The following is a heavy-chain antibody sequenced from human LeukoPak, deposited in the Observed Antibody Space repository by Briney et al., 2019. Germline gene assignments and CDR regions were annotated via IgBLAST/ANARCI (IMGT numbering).Heavy chain of an antibody. Sequence: GGSLRLSCAASGFTFNSYEMNWVRQAPGKGLEWVSYISSSGSTIYYAASVKGRFTISRDNSENTLYLQMNSLRAEDTAVYYCAKGTYYHTSGTSSTETFGENWGQGTLVTVSS. CDR3: AKGTYYHTSGTSSTETFGEN. D-gene: IGHD3-10*01. CDR1: GFTFNSYE. V-gene: IGHV3-48*03. J-gene: IGHJ4*02. CDR2: ISSSGSTI.